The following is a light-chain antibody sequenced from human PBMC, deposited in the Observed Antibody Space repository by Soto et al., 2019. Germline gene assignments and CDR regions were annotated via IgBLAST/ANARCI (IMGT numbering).Light chain of an antibody. CDR1: SSDIGNYDF. CDR2: EVS. Sequence: QSALTQPASVSGSPGQSITISCTGTSSDIGNYDFVSWYQQVPGTAPKAMIYEVSSRPSGVSNRFSGSKSGNTASLTISGLQAEDEAEYYCCSYAGSSTFVVFGGGTKLTVL. CDR3: CSYAGSSTFVV. V-gene: IGLV2-23*02. J-gene: IGLJ2*01.